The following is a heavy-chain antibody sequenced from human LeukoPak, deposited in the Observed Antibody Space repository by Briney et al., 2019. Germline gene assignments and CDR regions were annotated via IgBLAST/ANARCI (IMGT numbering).Heavy chain of an antibody. CDR3: ARDPHYYYYGMDV. CDR1: GYTFTSYY. V-gene: IGHV1-46*01. J-gene: IGHJ6*02. CDR2: INPSGGST. Sequence: APVKVSCKASGYTFTSYYMHWVRQAPGQGLEWMGIINPSGGSTSYAQKLQGRVTMTRDTSTSTVYMELSSLRSEDTAVYYCARDPHYYYYGMDVWGQGTTVTVSS.